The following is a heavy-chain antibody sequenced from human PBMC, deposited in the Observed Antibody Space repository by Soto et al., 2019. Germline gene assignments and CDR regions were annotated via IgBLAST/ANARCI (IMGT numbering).Heavy chain of an antibody. Sequence: AETLSLTCPFSGCSVSSGSYYWSWIRQPQGKGLEWIGYIYYSGSTNYNPSLKSRVTISVDTSKNQFSLKLSSVTAADTAVYYCARAPIRRDIVVAPAAINWFDPWGQGTLVTVSS. V-gene: IGHV4-61*01. D-gene: IGHD2-2*02. CDR3: ARAPIRRDIVVAPAAINWFDP. CDR1: GCSVSSGSYY. J-gene: IGHJ5*02. CDR2: IYYSGST.